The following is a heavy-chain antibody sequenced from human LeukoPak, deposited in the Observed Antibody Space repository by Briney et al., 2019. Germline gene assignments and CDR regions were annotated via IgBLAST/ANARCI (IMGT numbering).Heavy chain of an antibody. Sequence: GGSLRLSCAGSGFTFSDYYMAWIRQAPGKGLQWISYMRRGSDVKTYADSVKGRFTISRDNDKNSLYLQMNSLTAEDTAIYYCAREVGGSRAFDVWGQGTMVTVSS. V-gene: IGHV3-11*05. J-gene: IGHJ3*01. CDR3: AREVGGSRAFDV. CDR2: MRRGSDVK. CDR1: GFTFSDYY. D-gene: IGHD6-13*01.